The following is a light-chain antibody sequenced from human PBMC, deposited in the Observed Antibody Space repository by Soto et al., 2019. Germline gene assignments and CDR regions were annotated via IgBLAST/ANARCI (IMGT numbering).Light chain of an antibody. CDR1: SGHSSYI. V-gene: IGLV4-60*02. Sequence: QSVLTQSSSASASLGSSVKLTCTLSSGHSSYIIAWHQQQPGKAPRYLMTLEGSGSFNKGSGVPDRFSGSSSGADRDLTIANPQLKDGADYHCEPCYITPQVFFGGGPTLTVL. CDR3: EPCYITPQVF. J-gene: IGLJ2*01. CDR2: LEGSGSF.